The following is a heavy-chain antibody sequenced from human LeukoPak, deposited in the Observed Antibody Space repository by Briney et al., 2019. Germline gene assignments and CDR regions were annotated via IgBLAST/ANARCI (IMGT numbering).Heavy chain of an antibody. J-gene: IGHJ3*02. CDR3: AKDSGSAVVVIPFDI. Sequence: GGSLRLSCVASGFTFSSYGMHWVRQAPGKGLEWVAVISYDGSNKYYADSVKGRFTISRDNSKNTLYLQMNSLRAEDTAVYYCAKDSGSAVVVIPFDIWGQGTMVTVSS. D-gene: IGHD3-22*01. V-gene: IGHV3-30*18. CDR2: ISYDGSNK. CDR1: GFTFSSYG.